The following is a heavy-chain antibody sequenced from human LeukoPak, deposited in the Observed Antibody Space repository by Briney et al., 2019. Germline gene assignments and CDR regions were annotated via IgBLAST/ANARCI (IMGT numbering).Heavy chain of an antibody. CDR3: AKERNGWYFDY. J-gene: IGHJ4*02. V-gene: IGHV3-23*01. D-gene: IGHD6-19*01. Sequence: GGSLRLSCAASGFTFSSYAMSWVRQAPGKGLEWVSAISGSGGSTYYADSVKGRFTISRDNSKNTVYLQMNSLRVDDTAVYYCAKERNGWYFDYWGLGTLVTVSS. CDR2: ISGSGGST. CDR1: GFTFSSYA.